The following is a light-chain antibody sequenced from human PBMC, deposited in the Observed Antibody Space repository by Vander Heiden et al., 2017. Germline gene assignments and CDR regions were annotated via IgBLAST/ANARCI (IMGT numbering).Light chain of an antibody. V-gene: IGLV1-47*01. CDR1: RSNVGSTS. Sequence: QSVLTQPLSASGTPGQSVPSSCSGSRSNVGSTSVYGYQHLPGTPPKLLIYRDFQRPSGVPDRFSASKSGTSASLAISGLRSEDEAHYYCAAWDDSLSVVFGGGTKLTVL. J-gene: IGLJ2*01. CDR2: RDF. CDR3: AAWDDSLSVV.